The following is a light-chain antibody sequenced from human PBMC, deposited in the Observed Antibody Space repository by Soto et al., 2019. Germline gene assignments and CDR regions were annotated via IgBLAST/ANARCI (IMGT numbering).Light chain of an antibody. CDR1: QSVRGL. J-gene: IGKJ5*01. Sequence: SPVTLSLSPGERATLSCRASQSVRGLLAWYQPKPGQAPSLLIYDAYNRATGIPPRFSGSGSGTDFTLTISSLEPEDSAVYYCQQRHMWPITFGQGTQLEIK. V-gene: IGKV3-11*01. CDR2: DAY. CDR3: QQRHMWPIT.